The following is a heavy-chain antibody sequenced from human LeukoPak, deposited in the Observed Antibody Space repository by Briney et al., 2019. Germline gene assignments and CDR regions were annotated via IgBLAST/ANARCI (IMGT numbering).Heavy chain of an antibody. CDR3: ARGGGWYFSAKYGAPEVYFDY. CDR2: INHSGST. J-gene: IGHJ4*02. V-gene: IGHV4-34*01. CDR1: GGSVSSGYY. D-gene: IGHD6-19*01. Sequence: SETLSLTCTVSGGSVSSGYYWSWIRQAPGKGLEWIGEINHSGSTNYNPSLKSRVTISVDTSKNQFSLKLSSVTAADTAVYYCARGGGWYFSAKYGAPEVYFDYWGQGTLVTVSS.